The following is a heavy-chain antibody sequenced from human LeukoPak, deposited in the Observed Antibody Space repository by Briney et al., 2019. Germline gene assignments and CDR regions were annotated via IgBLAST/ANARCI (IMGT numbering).Heavy chain of an antibody. J-gene: IGHJ5*02. V-gene: IGHV4-39*07. CDR1: GGSISSSSYY. CDR3: ARAESSIAALGDWFDP. Sequence: SETLSLTCTVSGGSISSSSYYWGWIRQPPGKGLEWIGSIYYSGSTYYNPSLKSRVTISVDTSKNQFSLKLSSVTAADTAVYYCARAESSIAALGDWFDPWGQGTLVTVSS. CDR2: IYYSGST. D-gene: IGHD6-6*01.